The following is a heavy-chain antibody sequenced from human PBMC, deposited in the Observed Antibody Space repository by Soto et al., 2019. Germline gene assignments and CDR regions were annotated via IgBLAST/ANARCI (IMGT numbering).Heavy chain of an antibody. CDR1: GGSFSGYY. D-gene: IGHD6-13*01. V-gene: IGHV4-34*01. J-gene: IGHJ5*02. Sequence: SETLSLTCAVYGGSFSGYYWSWIRQPPGKGLEWIGEINHSGSTNYNPSLKSRVTISVDTSKNQFSLKLSSVTAADTAVYYCASLKFIAAAETNWFDPWGQGTLVTVSS. CDR3: ASLKFIAAAETNWFDP. CDR2: INHSGST.